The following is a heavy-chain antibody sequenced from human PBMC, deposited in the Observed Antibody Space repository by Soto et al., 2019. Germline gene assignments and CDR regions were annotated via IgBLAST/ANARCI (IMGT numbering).Heavy chain of an antibody. D-gene: IGHD4-17*01. J-gene: IGHJ4*02. Sequence: QVQLVVSGGGLVKPGGSLRLSCAASGFNFRDYYMSWFRQAPGKGLEWVSYVSGSDTYTNYADSVKGRVTVFRDNTKNSRDLQIVSLIDKDTAVSFCARQTTMTKPDDYWGQGTLVTVSS. CDR1: GFNFRDYY. V-gene: IGHV3-11*06. CDR2: VSGSDTYT. CDR3: ARQTTMTKPDDY.